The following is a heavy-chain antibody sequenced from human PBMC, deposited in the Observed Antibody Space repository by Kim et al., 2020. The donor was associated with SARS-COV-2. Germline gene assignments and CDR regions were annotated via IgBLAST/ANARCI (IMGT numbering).Heavy chain of an antibody. CDR1: GYTFTSYD. Sequence: ASVKVSCKASGYTFTSYDINWVRQATGQGLEWMGWMNPNSGNTGYAQKFQGRVTMTRNTSISTAYMELSSLRSEDTAVYYCARGRNTMVRGVLRLRYFDYWGQGTLVTVSS. CDR2: MNPNSGNT. J-gene: IGHJ4*02. CDR3: ARGRNTMVRGVLRLRYFDY. D-gene: IGHD3-10*01. V-gene: IGHV1-8*01.